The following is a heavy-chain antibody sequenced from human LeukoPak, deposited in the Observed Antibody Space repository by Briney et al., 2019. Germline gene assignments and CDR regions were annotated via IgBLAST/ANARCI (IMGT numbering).Heavy chain of an antibody. CDR1: GFTFSSYA. V-gene: IGHV3-23*01. D-gene: IGHD3-22*01. CDR2: ISGSGGST. Sequence: PGGSLRLSCAASGFTFSSYAMSWVRQAPGKGLEWVSAISGSGGSTYYADSVKGRFTISRDNSKNTLYLQMNSLRAEDTAVYYCAKDRTMIVVANWFDLWGQGTLVTVSS. CDR3: AKDRTMIVVANWFDL. J-gene: IGHJ5*02.